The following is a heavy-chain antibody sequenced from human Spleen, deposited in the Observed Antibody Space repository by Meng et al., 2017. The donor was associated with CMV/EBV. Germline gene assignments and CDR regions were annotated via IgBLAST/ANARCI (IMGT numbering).Heavy chain of an antibody. CDR1: GGSFSGSY. D-gene: IGHD1-1*01. CDR3: ARGVGSPWNEYFQH. J-gene: IGHJ1*01. V-gene: IGHV4-34*01. Sequence: SETLSLTCAVYGGSFSGSYWSWIRQPPGKGLEWIGEINHSGDTKYNPSLKSRVTISVDTSKNQFSLKLSSVTAADTAVYYCARGVGSPWNEYFQHWGQGTLVTVSS. CDR2: INHSGDT.